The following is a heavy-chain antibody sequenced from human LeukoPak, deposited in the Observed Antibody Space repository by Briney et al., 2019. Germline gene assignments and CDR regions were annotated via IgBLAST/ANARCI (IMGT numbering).Heavy chain of an antibody. D-gene: IGHD5-24*01. CDR1: GGTFSSYA. J-gene: IGHJ6*02. V-gene: IGHV1-69*01. Sequence: HRASVKVSCKASGGTFSSYAISWVRQAPGQGLEWMGGIIPIFGTANYAQKFQGRVTITADESTSTAYMELSSLRSEDTAVYYCARRVSRNGYNPRDLYYYYGMDVWGQGTTVTVSS. CDR2: IIPIFGTA. CDR3: ARRVSRNGYNPRDLYYYYGMDV.